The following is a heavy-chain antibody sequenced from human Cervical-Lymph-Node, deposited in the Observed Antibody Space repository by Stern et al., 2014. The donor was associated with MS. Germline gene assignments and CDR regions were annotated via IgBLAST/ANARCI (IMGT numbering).Heavy chain of an antibody. CDR3: ARGRTLRPGDPALDY. CDR1: GGSISSGGYY. D-gene: IGHD2-21*02. J-gene: IGHJ4*02. Sequence: QVQLQESGPGLVKPSQTLSLTCTVSGGSISSGGYYWSWIRQHPGEGLEWIGYIYYSGSTYYNPSLKSRVTISVDTSKNQFSLKLSSVTAADTAVYYCARGRTLRPGDPALDYWGQGTLVTVSS. CDR2: IYYSGST. V-gene: IGHV4-31*03.